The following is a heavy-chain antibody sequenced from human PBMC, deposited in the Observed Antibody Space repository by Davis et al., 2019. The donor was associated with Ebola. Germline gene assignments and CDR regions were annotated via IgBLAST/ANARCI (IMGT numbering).Heavy chain of an antibody. D-gene: IGHD1-7*01. CDR1: GYSFSTYD. J-gene: IGHJ3*01. Sequence: ASVKVSCKASGYSFSTYDISWVRQAPGQGLEWMAWITTYSGNTNYAHRIQCRVTMTRDTSTTTAYMELRSLRPDDTAAYFCAKESADLELRDVLDVWGQGTVVTVSS. CDR2: ITTYSGNT. CDR3: AKESADLELRDVLDV. V-gene: IGHV1-18*01.